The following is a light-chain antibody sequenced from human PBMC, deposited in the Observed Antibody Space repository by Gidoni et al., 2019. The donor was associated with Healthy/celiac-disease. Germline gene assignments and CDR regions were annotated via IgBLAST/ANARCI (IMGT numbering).Light chain of an antibody. J-gene: IGKJ3*01. Sequence: DIQLTQSPSFRSASVGDRVTITCRASQGISSYLAWYQQKPGKAPKLLIYAASTLQSGVPSRFSGSGSGTEFTLTISSLQPEDFATYYCQQLNSYPPVTFGPGTKVDIK. V-gene: IGKV1-9*01. CDR3: QQLNSYPPVT. CDR1: QGISSY. CDR2: AAS.